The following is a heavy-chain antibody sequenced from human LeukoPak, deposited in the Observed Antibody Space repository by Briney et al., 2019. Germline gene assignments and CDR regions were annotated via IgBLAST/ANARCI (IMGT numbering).Heavy chain of an antibody. Sequence: SETLSLTCTVSGGSISSSNYYWGWIRQPPGKGLEWIGSIFYSGSTYYNPSLKSRVTISVDTSKNQFSLKLSSVTAADTAVYYCARSGGRADYYDSSGYYGYWGQGTLVTVSS. D-gene: IGHD3-22*01. J-gene: IGHJ4*02. V-gene: IGHV4-39*07. CDR3: ARSGGRADYYDSSGYYGY. CDR1: GGSISSSNYY. CDR2: IFYSGST.